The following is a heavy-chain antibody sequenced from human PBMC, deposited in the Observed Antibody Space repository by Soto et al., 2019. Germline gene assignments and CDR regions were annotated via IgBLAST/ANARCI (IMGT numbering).Heavy chain of an antibody. Sequence: QVQLQQWGAGLLKPSETLSLTCGVSGGPLSDYNWSWIRQAPGAGLEWIGEIGPSGATNYNPSLRCRVTLSQDMSKSQFSLRLTSVTAADTAVYHCARNGGGSHYAFYSWGQGALITASS. CDR1: GGPLSDYN. CDR3: ARNGGGSHYAFYS. V-gene: IGHV4-34*01. D-gene: IGHD1-26*01. CDR2: IGPSGAT. J-gene: IGHJ4*02.